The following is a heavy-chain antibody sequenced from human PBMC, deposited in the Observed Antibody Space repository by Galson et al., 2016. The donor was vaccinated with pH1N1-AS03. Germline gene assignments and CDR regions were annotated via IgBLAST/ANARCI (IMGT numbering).Heavy chain of an antibody. Sequence: LRLSCAASGFRLSDYYMSWIRQAPGKGPEWISHISAGSTYRNYADSVKGRFTISRDNAKNSQFLEMNSLRGEDTALYYCASHLLGRKRYYYGSGDNWFDPWGQGTPVTVSS. CDR3: ASHLLGRKRYYYGSGDNWFDP. D-gene: IGHD3-10*01. CDR1: GFRLSDYY. V-gene: IGHV3-11*06. CDR2: ISAGSTYR. J-gene: IGHJ5*02.